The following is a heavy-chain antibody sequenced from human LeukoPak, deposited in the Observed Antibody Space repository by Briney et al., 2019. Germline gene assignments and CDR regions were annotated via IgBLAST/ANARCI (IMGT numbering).Heavy chain of an antibody. V-gene: IGHV4-61*02. CDR1: GGSISSGSYY. Sequence: SETLSLTCTVSGGSISSGSYYWSWIRQPAGKGLEWIGRIYTSGCTNYNPSLKSRVTISVDTSKNQFSLKLSSVPAADTAVYYCARSASGWWGDYWGQGTLVTVSS. J-gene: IGHJ4*02. CDR2: IYTSGCT. CDR3: ARSASGWWGDY. D-gene: IGHD6-19*01.